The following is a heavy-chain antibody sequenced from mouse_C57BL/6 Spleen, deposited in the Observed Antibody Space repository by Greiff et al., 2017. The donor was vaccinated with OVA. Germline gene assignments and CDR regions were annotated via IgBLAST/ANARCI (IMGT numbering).Heavy chain of an antibody. V-gene: IGHV1-72*01. CDR2: IDPNSGGT. Sequence: QVQLKQPGAELVKPGASVKLSCKASGYTFTSYWMHWVKQRPGRGLEWIGRIDPNSGGTKYNEKFKSKATLTVDKPSSTAYMQLSSLTSEDSAVYYCARWSDPITTVVATRYFDDWGQGTTLTVSS. CDR1: GYTFTSYW. J-gene: IGHJ2*01. CDR3: ARWSDPITTVVATRYFDD. D-gene: IGHD1-1*01.